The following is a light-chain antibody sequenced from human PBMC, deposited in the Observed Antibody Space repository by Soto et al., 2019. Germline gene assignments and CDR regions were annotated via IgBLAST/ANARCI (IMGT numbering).Light chain of an antibody. Sequence: EIVLTQSPATLSLSAGERATLSCRASQSISTYLAWYQQKPGQAPRLLTYDASNRATGIPARFSGSGSGTDFTLSISSLEPEDFAVYYCQQRSNWLTFGGGTKVDIK. CDR3: QQRSNWLT. CDR2: DAS. V-gene: IGKV3-11*01. CDR1: QSISTY. J-gene: IGKJ4*01.